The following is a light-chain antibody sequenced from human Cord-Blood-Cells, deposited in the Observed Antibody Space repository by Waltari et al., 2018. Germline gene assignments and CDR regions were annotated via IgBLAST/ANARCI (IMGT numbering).Light chain of an antibody. J-gene: IGLJ2*01. Sequence: QLVLTQSPSASASLGASVKLTCTLSSGHSSYAIAWHQQQPEKGPRYLMKLNSAGSHSKGDGIPDRFSGSSSGAERYLTISSLQSGDEADYYCQTWGTGIVVFGGGTKLTVL. CDR1: SGHSSYA. CDR2: LNSAGSH. V-gene: IGLV4-69*01. CDR3: QTWGTGIVV.